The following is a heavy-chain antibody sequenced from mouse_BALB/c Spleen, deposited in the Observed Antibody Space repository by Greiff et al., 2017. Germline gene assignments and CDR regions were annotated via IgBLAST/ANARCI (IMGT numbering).Heavy chain of an antibody. CDR3: ARGLRLYAMDY. D-gene: IGHD1-2*01. CDR2: ISYDGSN. CDR1: GYSITSGYY. Sequence: EVKVEESGPGLVKPSQSLSLTCSVTGYSITSGYYWNWIRQFPGNKLEWMGYISYDGSNNYNPSLKNRISITRDTSKNQFFLKLNSVTTEDTATYYCARGLRLYAMDYWGQGTSVTVSS. J-gene: IGHJ4*01. V-gene: IGHV3-6*02.